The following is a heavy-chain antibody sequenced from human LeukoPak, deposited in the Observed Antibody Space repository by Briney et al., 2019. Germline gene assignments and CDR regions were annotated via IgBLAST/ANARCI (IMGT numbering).Heavy chain of an antibody. V-gene: IGHV5-51*01. J-gene: IGHJ4*02. CDR2: IFPADSDT. Sequence: GESLKISCKGSGYSFTSNWIGWVRQMPGKGLEWMGIIFPADSDTQYSPSFQGQVTISADKSISTAYLQWSSLKASDTAIYYCARHTPTYTITTGFDYWGQGTLVTVSS. D-gene: IGHD3-22*01. CDR3: ARHTPTYTITTGFDY. CDR1: GYSFTSNW.